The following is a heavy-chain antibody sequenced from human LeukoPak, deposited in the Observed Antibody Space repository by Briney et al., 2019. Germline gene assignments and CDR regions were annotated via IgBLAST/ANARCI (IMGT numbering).Heavy chain of an antibody. CDR2: IKGNDDGGTK. J-gene: IGHJ4*02. D-gene: IGHD5-12*01. CDR1: GFTFSDAR. V-gene: IGHV3-15*01. Sequence: GGSLRLSCAASGFTFSDARMSWVRQAPGKGLEWVGLIKGNDDGGTKDYAAPVKGRVTISRDDLKNTLYLQMNSLRTDDTAIYYCSTFSGYGFLDYWGQGALVTVSS. CDR3: STFSGYGFLDY.